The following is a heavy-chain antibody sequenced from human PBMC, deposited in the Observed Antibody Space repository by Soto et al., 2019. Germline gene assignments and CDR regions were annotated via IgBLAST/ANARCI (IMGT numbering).Heavy chain of an antibody. V-gene: IGHV3-9*01. J-gene: IGHJ6*02. Sequence: PGGSLRLSCAASGFTFDDYALHWVRQAPGKGLEWVSGVSWNGGSIGYADSVKGRFTISRDSAKNSLYLQMNSLRAEDTAFYYCAKDIGGYKLQLWDPRGMDVWGQVATVTVSS. CDR2: VSWNGGSI. D-gene: IGHD5-18*01. CDR1: GFTFDDYA. CDR3: AKDIGGYKLQLWDPRGMDV.